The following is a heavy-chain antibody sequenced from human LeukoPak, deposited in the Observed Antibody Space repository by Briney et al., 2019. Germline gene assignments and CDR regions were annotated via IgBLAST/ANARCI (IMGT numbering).Heavy chain of an antibody. D-gene: IGHD1-26*01. CDR3: ARIMGHFDF. J-gene: IGHJ4*02. CDR1: GVSISSYY. V-gene: IGHV4-59*01. CDR2: IYYSGST. Sequence: KPSETLSLTCTVSGVSISSYYWSWIRQPPGKGLEWIGYIYYSGSTNYNPSLKSRVTISVDTSKNQFSLKLSSVTAADTAVYYCARIMGHFDFWGQGTLVTVSS.